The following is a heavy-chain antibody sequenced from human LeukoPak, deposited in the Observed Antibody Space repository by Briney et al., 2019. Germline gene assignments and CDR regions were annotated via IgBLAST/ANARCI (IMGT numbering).Heavy chain of an antibody. D-gene: IGHD3-16*01. Sequence: GGSLRLSCAASGFTFSSYAMHWVRQAPGKGLEWVAVISYDGSNKYYADSVKGRFTISRDNSKNSLYLQMISLRGEDTAVYYCARVAFGLYVMDVWGPGTTVTVS. J-gene: IGHJ6*02. CDR3: ARVAFGLYVMDV. V-gene: IGHV3-30-3*01. CDR2: ISYDGSNK. CDR1: GFTFSSYA.